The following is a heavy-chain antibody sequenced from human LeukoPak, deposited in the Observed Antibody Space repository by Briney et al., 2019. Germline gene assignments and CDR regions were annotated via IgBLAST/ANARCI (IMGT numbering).Heavy chain of an antibody. CDR2: ISAYNGNT. CDR3: ARDRNYHFWSGYFMFDY. J-gene: IGHJ4*02. D-gene: IGHD3-3*02. V-gene: IGHV1-18*01. CDR1: GYTFTSYG. Sequence: ASVKVSCKASGYTFTSYGISWVRQAPGQGLEWMGWISAYNGNTNYAQKLQGRVTMTTDTSTSTAYMELRSLRFDDTAVYYCARDRNYHFWSGYFMFDYWGQGTLVTVSS.